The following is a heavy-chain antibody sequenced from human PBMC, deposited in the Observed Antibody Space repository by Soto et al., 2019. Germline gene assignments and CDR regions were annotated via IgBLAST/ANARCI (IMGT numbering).Heavy chain of an antibody. D-gene: IGHD3-22*01. CDR2: ISDDGNNK. V-gene: IGHV3-30*18. CDR3: AKLPYYFDPSGFYL. J-gene: IGHJ5*02. CDR1: GFTFSSYG. Sequence: QLVESGGGVVQPGRSLGLSCAASGFTFSSYGMHWVRQAPGKGLEWVAVISDDGNNKYYADSVKGRFTISRDNSKNTLNLQMTSLRAEDTAVYYCAKLPYYFDPSGFYLWGQGTLVTVSS.